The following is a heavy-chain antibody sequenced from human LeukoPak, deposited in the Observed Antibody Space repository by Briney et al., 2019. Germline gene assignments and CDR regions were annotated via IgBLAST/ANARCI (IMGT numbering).Heavy chain of an antibody. CDR3: TRTLGAVADSRYWFDP. J-gene: IGHJ5*02. D-gene: IGHD3-16*01. Sequence: ASVKVSCKASGYTFTNYFMHWVRQAPGQGLEWMGIINPSGDNTWYAQKFQGRVTMTRDMSTSTDYMEVSSLRSEDTAVYYCTRTLGAVADSRYWFDPWGQGTLVTVSS. CDR1: GYTFTNYF. CDR2: INPSGDNT. V-gene: IGHV1-46*01.